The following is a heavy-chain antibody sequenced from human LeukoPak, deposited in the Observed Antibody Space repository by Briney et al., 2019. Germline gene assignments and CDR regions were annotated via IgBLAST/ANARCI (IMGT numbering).Heavy chain of an antibody. D-gene: IGHD2-2*02. CDR2: VSVIGGIT. CDR1: GFTFSSYA. CDR3: AGGPELGVVVPAAISYYYYYMDV. V-gene: IGHV3-23*01. J-gene: IGHJ6*03. Sequence: GGSLRLSRAASGFTFSSYAMSWVRQALGKGLWWVSAVSVIGGITYYSDSGKGRFTISRDNSKNTLYLQMNSLRAEDTAVYYYAGGPELGVVVPAAISYYYYYMDVWGKGTTVTVSS.